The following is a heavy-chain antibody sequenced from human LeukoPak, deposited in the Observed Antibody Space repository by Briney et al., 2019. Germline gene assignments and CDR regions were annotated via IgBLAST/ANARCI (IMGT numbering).Heavy chain of an antibody. CDR2: ISGSGGST. CDR3: ARVRGETTATTPVSY. V-gene: IGHV3-23*01. D-gene: IGHD4-17*01. J-gene: IGHJ4*02. CDR1: GFSFSSSA. Sequence: GGSLRLSCAASGFSFSSSAMTWVRQAPGKGLEWVSGISGSGGSTYDADSVKGRLTISRDNSKNTLDLQMNSLRAEDTAVYYCARVRGETTATTPVSYWGQGTLVTVSS.